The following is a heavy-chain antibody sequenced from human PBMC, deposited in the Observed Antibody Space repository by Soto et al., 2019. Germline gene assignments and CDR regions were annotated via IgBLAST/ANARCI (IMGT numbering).Heavy chain of an antibody. Sequence: EVPLVESGGGLVQPGGSLRLSCAASGFTVSSNYMSWVRQAPGKGLEWVSVIYSGGSTYYADSVKGRFTISRHNSKNTLYLQMNSLRAEDTAVYYCARDYGYSGYGYYYYYGMDVWGQGTTVTVSS. CDR1: GFTVSSNY. CDR2: IYSGGST. D-gene: IGHD5-12*01. V-gene: IGHV3-53*04. CDR3: ARDYGYSGYGYYYYYGMDV. J-gene: IGHJ6*02.